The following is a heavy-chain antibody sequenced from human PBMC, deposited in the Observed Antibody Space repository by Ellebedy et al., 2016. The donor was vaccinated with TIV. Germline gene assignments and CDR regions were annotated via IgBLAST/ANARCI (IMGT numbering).Heavy chain of an antibody. V-gene: IGHV3-30*18. D-gene: IGHD4-11*01. CDR2: ISYDGSNK. CDR3: AKDGSNYFDY. J-gene: IGHJ4*02. CDR1: GFTFSSYG. Sequence: PGGSLRLSCAASGFTFSSYGMHRVRQAPGKGLEWVAVISYDGSNKYYADSVKGRFTISRDNSKNTLYLQMNSLRAEDTAVYYCAKDGSNYFDYWGQGTLVTVSS.